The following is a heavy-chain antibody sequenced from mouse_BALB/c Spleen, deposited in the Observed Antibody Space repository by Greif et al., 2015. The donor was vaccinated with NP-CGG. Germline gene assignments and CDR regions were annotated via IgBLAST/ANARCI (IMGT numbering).Heavy chain of an antibody. D-gene: IGHD2-4*01. CDR3: ARDDYDWFAY. J-gene: IGHJ3*01. Sequence: VQLQQSGPELVKSGTSVKISCKASGYTFTDYNMHRVKQSHGKSLEWIGYIYPFNGGTDYNQKFKSKATMTVDKSSSTEYMERRNLTSEDSAVYYCARDDYDWFAYWGQGTLVTVSA. CDR1: GYTFTDYN. CDR2: IYPFNGGT. V-gene: IGHV1S29*02.